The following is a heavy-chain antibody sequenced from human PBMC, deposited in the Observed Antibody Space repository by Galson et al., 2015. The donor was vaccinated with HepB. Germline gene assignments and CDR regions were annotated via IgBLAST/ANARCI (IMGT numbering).Heavy chain of an antibody. V-gene: IGHV5-10-1*01. Sequence: QSGAEVKKPGESLRTSCKGSGYSFTSYWITWVRQMPGKGLEWMGRIDPSDSYTNYSPSFQGHVTISADKSISTAYLQWSSLKVSDTAMYYCARSINWNYAYWGQGTPVTVSP. CDR3: ARSINWNYAY. D-gene: IGHD1-7*01. CDR2: IDPSDSYT. CDR1: GYSFTSYW. J-gene: IGHJ4*02.